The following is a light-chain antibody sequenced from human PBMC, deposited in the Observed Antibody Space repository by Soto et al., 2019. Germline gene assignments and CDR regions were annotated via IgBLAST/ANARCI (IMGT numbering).Light chain of an antibody. CDR3: SSYASSSAHV. CDR1: SSDVGSYNY. CDR2: DVN. V-gene: IGLV2-14*01. J-gene: IGLJ1*01. Sequence: QSALTQPASVSGSPGQSITISCTGTSSDVGSYNYVSWYRQHPGQAPKLMMYDVNNRPSGVSNRFSGSKSGNTASLTISGLQAEDEADYYCSSYASSSAHVFGTGTKLTVL.